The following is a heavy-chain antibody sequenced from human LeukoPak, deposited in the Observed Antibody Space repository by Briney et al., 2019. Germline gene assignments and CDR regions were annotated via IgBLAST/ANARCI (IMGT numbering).Heavy chain of an antibody. J-gene: IGHJ4*02. CDR2: IKRDGSQK. Sequence: GGSLRLSCAAPGFSFSSNWMGWVRQAPGKGLEWVAHIKRDGSQKYYLDSVKGRFTISRDNAKNSLYLQMNSLRVEDTAVYYCAKHRFESGGYHSTDWGQGTLVTVSS. CDR3: AKHRFESGGYHSTD. CDR1: GFSFSSNW. V-gene: IGHV3-7*03. D-gene: IGHD3-22*01.